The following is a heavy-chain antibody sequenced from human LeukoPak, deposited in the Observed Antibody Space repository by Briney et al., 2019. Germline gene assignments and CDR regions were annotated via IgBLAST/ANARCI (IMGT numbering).Heavy chain of an antibody. CDR2: INHSGST. Sequence: SETLSLTCAVYGGSFSGYYWSWIRQPPGKGLEWIGEINHSGSTNYNPSLKSRVTLSVDTSKNQFSLKLSSVTAADTAVYYCARRRDYYGSGSYYRGGFDYWGQGTLVTVSS. V-gene: IGHV4-34*01. J-gene: IGHJ4*02. CDR1: GGSFSGYY. CDR3: ARRRDYYGSGSYYRGGFDY. D-gene: IGHD3-10*01.